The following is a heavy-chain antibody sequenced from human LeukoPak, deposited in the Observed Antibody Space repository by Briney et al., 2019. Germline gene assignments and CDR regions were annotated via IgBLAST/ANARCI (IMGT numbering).Heavy chain of an antibody. V-gene: IGHV4-4*07. D-gene: IGHD6-13*01. J-gene: IGHJ3*02. CDR2: IYTSGST. CDR3: ARGLSSSWYGDAFDI. CDR1: GGSISSYY. Sequence: SETLSLTCTVFGGSISSYYWSWIRQPAGKGLEWIGRIYTSGSTNYNPSLKSRVTMSVDTSKNQFSLKLSSVTAADTAVYYCARGLSSSWYGDAFDIWGQGTMVTVSS.